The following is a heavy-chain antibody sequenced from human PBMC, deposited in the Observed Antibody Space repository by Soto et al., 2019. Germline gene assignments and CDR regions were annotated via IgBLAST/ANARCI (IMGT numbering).Heavy chain of an antibody. Sequence: WASVKVSCKASGGTFSSYAISWVRRAPGQGLEWMGGIIPIFGTANYAQKFQGRVTITADKCTSTAYMELSSLRSEDTAVYYCAREGTTAAHDYYYGTDVWGQGTTVTVSS. J-gene: IGHJ6*02. V-gene: IGHV1-69*06. CDR1: GGTFSSYA. D-gene: IGHD4-17*01. CDR2: IIPIFGTA. CDR3: AREGTTAAHDYYYGTDV.